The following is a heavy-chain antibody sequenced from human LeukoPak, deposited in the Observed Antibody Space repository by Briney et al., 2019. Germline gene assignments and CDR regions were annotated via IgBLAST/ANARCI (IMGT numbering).Heavy chain of an antibody. V-gene: IGHV6-1*01. Sequence: SQTLSLTCAISGDSVSSNSAAWTWIRQSPSRGLEWLGRTYYRSKWYNDYAVSVKSRITFNPDTSTNQLSLQLNSVTPEDTAVYYCARYTGWYKFDFWGQGTLVTVSS. CDR3: ARYTGWYKFDF. CDR2: TYYRSKWYN. J-gene: IGHJ4*02. D-gene: IGHD6-19*01. CDR1: GDSVSSNSAA.